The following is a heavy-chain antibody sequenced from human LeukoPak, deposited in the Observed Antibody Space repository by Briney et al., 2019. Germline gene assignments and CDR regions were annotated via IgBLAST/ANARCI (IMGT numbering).Heavy chain of an antibody. J-gene: IGHJ5*02. CDR1: GGSFSGYY. Sequence: PSETLSLTCAVYGGSFSGYYWSWIRQPPGKGLEWIGEINHSGSTNYNPSLKSRVTISVDTSKNQFSLKLSSVTAADTAVYYCARARVGAPVGFDPWGQGTLVTVSS. V-gene: IGHV4-34*01. CDR3: ARARVGAPVGFDP. D-gene: IGHD1-26*01. CDR2: INHSGST.